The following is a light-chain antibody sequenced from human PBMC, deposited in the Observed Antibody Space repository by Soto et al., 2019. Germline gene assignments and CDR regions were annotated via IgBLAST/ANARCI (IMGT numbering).Light chain of an antibody. CDR2: AAS. CDR1: QGIKNY. V-gene: IGKV1-27*01. Sequence: DIQMTQSPSSLSASVGDRVTITCRAIQGIKNYLAWYQQKPGKVPKLLIYAASTLQSGVPSRFSGSGAGTDFTLTISGLQPEDVATYYCQKYNSASSLTFGGGTKVEIK. J-gene: IGKJ4*01. CDR3: QKYNSASSLT.